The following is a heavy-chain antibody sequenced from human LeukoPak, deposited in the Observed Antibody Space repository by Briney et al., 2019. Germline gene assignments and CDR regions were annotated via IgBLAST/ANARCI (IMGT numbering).Heavy chain of an antibody. CDR3: ARERLGSGSGPRSFDY. J-gene: IGHJ4*02. D-gene: IGHD6-19*01. Sequence: GASVKVSCKASGYTFTSYAMHWVRQAPGQRLEWMGWINAGNGNTKYSQKFQGRVTITRDTSASTAYMELSSLRSEDTAVYYCARERLGSGSGPRSFDYWGQGTLVTVSS. CDR1: GYTFTSYA. V-gene: IGHV1-3*01. CDR2: INAGNGNT.